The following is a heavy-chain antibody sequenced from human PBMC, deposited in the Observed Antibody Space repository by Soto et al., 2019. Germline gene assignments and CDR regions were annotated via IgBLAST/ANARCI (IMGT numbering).Heavy chain of an antibody. V-gene: IGHV4-34*01. CDR1: GGSFSGYY. CDR3: ARHNTGFHWLLTFDY. CDR2: INHSGST. Sequence: SETLSLTCAVYGGSFSGYYWTWIRQPPGTGLEWIGEINHSGSTNYNPSLKSRVTISVDTSKNQFSLKLTSVTAADTAVYYCARHNTGFHWLLTFDYWGQGTLVTVSS. D-gene: IGHD3-9*01. J-gene: IGHJ4*02.